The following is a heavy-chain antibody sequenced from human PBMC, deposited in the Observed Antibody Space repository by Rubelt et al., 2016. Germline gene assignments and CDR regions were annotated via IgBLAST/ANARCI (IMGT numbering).Heavy chain of an antibody. J-gene: IGHJ4*02. D-gene: IGHD6-6*01. CDR3: ARRYISSGYFDY. V-gene: IGHV4-34*02. CDR2: IYYSGNT. CDR1: GGSFSGYY. Sequence: QVQLQQWGAGLLKPSETLSLTCGVYGGSFSGYYWSWIRQHPGKGLDWVGYIYYSGNTYYNPSLKSRVTISRDTSKNQVSPNLSSGTAADTAGYYCARRYISSGYFDYWGQGTLVTVSS.